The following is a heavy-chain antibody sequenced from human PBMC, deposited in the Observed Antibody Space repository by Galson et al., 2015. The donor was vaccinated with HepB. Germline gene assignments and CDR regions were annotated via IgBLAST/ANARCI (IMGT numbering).Heavy chain of an antibody. J-gene: IGHJ6*02. D-gene: IGHD6-19*01. CDR1: GFTFSSYA. CDR2: ISYDGSNK. V-gene: IGHV3-30-3*01. Sequence: LRLSCAASGFTFSSYAMHWVRQAPGKGLEWVAVISYDGSNKYYADSVKGRFTISRDNSKNTLYLQMNSLRAEDTAVYYCARVDKEGCGSGCFYYGMDVWGQGTTVTVSS. CDR3: ARVDKEGCGSGCFYYGMDV.